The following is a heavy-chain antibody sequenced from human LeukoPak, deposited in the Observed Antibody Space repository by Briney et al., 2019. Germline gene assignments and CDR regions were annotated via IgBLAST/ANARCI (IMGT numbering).Heavy chain of an antibody. V-gene: IGHV1-2*04. Sequence: ASVKVSCKASGYTFAGYYMHWVRQAPGQGLEWMGWINPNSGGTNYAQKFQGWVTMTRDTSISTAYMELSRLRSDDTAVYYCAREAPGYCSGGSCSNWFDPLGQGTLVTVSS. D-gene: IGHD2-15*01. CDR2: INPNSGGT. J-gene: IGHJ5*02. CDR1: GYTFAGYY. CDR3: AREAPGYCSGGSCSNWFDP.